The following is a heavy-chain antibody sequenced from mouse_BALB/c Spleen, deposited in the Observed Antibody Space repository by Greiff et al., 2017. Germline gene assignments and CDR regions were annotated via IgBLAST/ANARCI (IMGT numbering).Heavy chain of an antibody. CDR2: ISTYYGDA. CDR1: GYTFTDYA. V-gene: IGHV1S137*01. J-gene: IGHJ1*01. CDR3: ARPSTMMTGWYFDV. Sequence: QVQLKQSGAELVRPGVSVKISCKGSGYTFTDYAMHWVKQSHAKSLEWIGVISTYYGDASYNQKFKGKATMTVDKSSSTAYMELARLTSEDSAIYYCARPSTMMTGWYFDVWGAGTTVTVAS. D-gene: IGHD2-4*01.